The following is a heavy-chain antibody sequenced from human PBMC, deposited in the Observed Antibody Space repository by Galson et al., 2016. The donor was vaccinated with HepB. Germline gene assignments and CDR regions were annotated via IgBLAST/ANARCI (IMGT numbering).Heavy chain of an antibody. D-gene: IGHD4-17*01. V-gene: IGHV4-61*02. CDR1: GGSISSGSYY. J-gene: IGHJ6*03. Sequence: LSLTCSVSGGSISSGSYYWSWIRQPAGKGLEWIGRIYTSGSTNYNPSLKGRVTISVDTSKIQFSLKLSSVTAADTAVYYCAREEYGDYPYYNYSFMDVWGKGTAVTVSS. CDR2: IYTSGST. CDR3: AREEYGDYPYYNYSFMDV.